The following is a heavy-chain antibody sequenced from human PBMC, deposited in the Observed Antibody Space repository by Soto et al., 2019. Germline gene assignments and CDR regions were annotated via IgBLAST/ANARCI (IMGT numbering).Heavy chain of an antibody. CDR2: IYYSGST. J-gene: IGHJ5*02. CDR1: GGSISSGGYY. CDR3: ARAEITMVRGVIITEGWFDP. V-gene: IGHV4-31*03. Sequence: QVQLQESGPGLVKPSQTLSLTCTVSGGSISSGGYYWSWIRQHPGKGLEWIGYIYYSGSTYYNPSLKSRVTISVDTSKNQFSLKLSSVTAEDTAVYYCARAEITMVRGVIITEGWFDPWGQGTLVTVSS. D-gene: IGHD3-10*01.